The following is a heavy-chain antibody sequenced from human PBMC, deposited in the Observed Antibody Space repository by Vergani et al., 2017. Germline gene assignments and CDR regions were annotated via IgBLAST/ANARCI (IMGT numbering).Heavy chain of an antibody. V-gene: IGHV3-64*07. CDR1: GFTFSSYA. CDR2: ISNNGGST. Sequence: EVQLVESGGGLVQPGGSLRLSCAASGFTFSSYAMHWVRQAPGKGLEYVSGISNNGGSTYYADSVKGRFTISRGNSKNTLYLQMGSLRAEDMAVYYCARRYCSSTSCYYFDYWGQGTLVTVSS. CDR3: ARRYCSSTSCYYFDY. D-gene: IGHD2-2*01. J-gene: IGHJ4*02.